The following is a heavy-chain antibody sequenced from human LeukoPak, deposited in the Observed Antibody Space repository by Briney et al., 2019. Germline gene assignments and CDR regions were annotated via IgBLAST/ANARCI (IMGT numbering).Heavy chain of an antibody. CDR1: GFTFSSYW. CDR2: IKQDGSEK. Sequence: GVSLRHSCAASGFTFSSYWMSGVRQAPGKGLEWVANIKQDGSEKYYVDSVKGRFTISRDNAESSQYLQMDSLRAEDTAMYYCVRDMDVWGQGTTVTV. V-gene: IGHV3-7*03. J-gene: IGHJ6*02. CDR3: VRDMDV.